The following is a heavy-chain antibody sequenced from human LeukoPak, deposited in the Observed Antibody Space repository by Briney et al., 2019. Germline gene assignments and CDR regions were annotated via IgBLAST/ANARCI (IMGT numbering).Heavy chain of an antibody. J-gene: IGHJ4*02. D-gene: IGHD5-18*01. CDR1: GISFSTYA. V-gene: IGHV3-64D*09. CDR2: ISSNGDNT. CDR3: VCPESGYSYGYGY. Sequence: GGSLRLSCAASGISFSTYAMSWVRQAPGKGLEYVSAISSNGDNTYYADSVKGRFTISRDNSKNTLYLQMSSLRDEDTAVYYCVCPESGYSYGYGYWGQGTLVTVSS.